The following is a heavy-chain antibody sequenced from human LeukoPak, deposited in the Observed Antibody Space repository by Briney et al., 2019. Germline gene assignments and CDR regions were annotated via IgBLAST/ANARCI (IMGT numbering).Heavy chain of an antibody. CDR1: GGSISGRTHY. CDR3: ARDPSTPTAFDY. V-gene: IGHV4-39*07. Sequence: PSETLALTCNVSGGSISGRTHYWGWIRQPPGKGLEWIGSISFNENTYYNPSLKGRVTVSVDRSKNHFSLKLNSVTAADTAVYYCARDPSTPTAFDYWGRGALVTVSS. CDR2: ISFNENT. D-gene: IGHD6-25*01. J-gene: IGHJ4*02.